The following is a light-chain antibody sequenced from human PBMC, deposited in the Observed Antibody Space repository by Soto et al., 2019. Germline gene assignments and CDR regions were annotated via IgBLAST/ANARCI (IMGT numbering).Light chain of an antibody. CDR1: LDISTW. Sequence: DIQMTQSPSSVSASVGDRVTITCRASLDISTWLAWYQQKPGKAPNLLVHSASTLHSGVPSRFSDSGSGTDFTLTISGLQPEDFATYYCQQANSFPITFGQGTRLEIK. CDR3: QQANSFPIT. CDR2: SAS. V-gene: IGKV1D-12*01. J-gene: IGKJ5*01.